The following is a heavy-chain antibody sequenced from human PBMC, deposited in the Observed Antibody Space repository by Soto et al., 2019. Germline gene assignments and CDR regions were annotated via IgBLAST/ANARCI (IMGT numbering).Heavy chain of an antibody. D-gene: IGHD2-15*01. CDR1: GFTFSSYS. Sequence: GGSLRLSCAASGFTFSSYSMNWVRQAPGKGLEWVSSISSSSSYIYYADSVKGRFTISRDNAKNSLYLQMNSLRVEDTAVYYCASYCSGGSCQIDDAFDIWGQGTMVTVSS. V-gene: IGHV3-21*01. J-gene: IGHJ3*02. CDR2: ISSSSSYI. CDR3: ASYCSGGSCQIDDAFDI.